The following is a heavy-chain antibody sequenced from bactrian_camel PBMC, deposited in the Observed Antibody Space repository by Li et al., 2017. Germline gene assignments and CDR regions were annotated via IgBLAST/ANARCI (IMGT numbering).Heavy chain of an antibody. CDR2: MDGYGRTV. J-gene: IGHJ4*01. CDR3: AAGPPFACPRLGSSSATS. Sequence: HVQLVESGGGSVQAEGSLKLSCVASGITYRGPCMGWFRQVPGHERERVATMDGYGRTVYVMPSVRGRSTLTKEKDKNTLYLEMTNLAPADTAMYVCAAGPPFACPRLGSSSATSWGQGTQVTV. CDR1: GITYRGPC. D-gene: IGHD6*01. V-gene: IGHV3-2*01.